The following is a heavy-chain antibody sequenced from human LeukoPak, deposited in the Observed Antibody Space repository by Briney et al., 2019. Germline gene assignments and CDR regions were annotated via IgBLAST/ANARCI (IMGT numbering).Heavy chain of an antibody. CDR3: ARGTGYSSPFDY. J-gene: IGHJ4*02. V-gene: IGHV4-34*01. CDR1: GGSFSGYY. Sequence: SETLSLTCAVYGGSFSGYYWSWIRQPPGKGLEWIGEIDHTGSTHYNPSLKSRVTMSVDASKNQFSLKLTFVTAADTAVYYCARGTGYSSPFDYWGQGTLVTVSS. CDR2: IDHTGST. D-gene: IGHD6-13*01.